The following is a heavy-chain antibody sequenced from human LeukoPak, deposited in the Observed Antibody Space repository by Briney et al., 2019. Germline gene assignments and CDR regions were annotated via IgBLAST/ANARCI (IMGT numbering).Heavy chain of an antibody. J-gene: IGHJ4*02. Sequence: PGRSLRLSCAASGFTFSSYGMHWVRQAPGKGLEWVAVISYDGSNKYYADSVKGRFTISRDNSKNTLYLQMNSLRAEDTAVYYCAKDLEPYSLPRLADYWGQGTLVTVSS. CDR2: ISYDGSNK. D-gene: IGHD6-25*01. V-gene: IGHV3-30*18. CDR3: AKDLEPYSLPRLADY. CDR1: GFTFSSYG.